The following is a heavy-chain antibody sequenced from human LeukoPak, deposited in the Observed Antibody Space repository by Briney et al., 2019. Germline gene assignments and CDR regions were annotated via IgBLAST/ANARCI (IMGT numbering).Heavy chain of an antibody. D-gene: IGHD3-22*01. CDR2: IGTNPGAT. CDR1: GFTFSTYA. Sequence: GRSLRLSCAASGFTFSTYAMNWVRQAPGRGLEWVSTIGTNPGATHYADSVTGRFTISRDNSKNTLYLQMNSLRADDTAVYYCAKDYDSSGWAAFDIWGQGTMVTVSS. V-gene: IGHV3-23*01. J-gene: IGHJ3*02. CDR3: AKDYDSSGWAAFDI.